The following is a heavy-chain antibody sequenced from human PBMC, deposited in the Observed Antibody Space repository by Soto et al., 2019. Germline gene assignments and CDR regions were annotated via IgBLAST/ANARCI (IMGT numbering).Heavy chain of an antibody. CDR1: GFTFSSYG. V-gene: IGHV3-33*01. J-gene: IGHJ6*02. CDR3: ARDNPLNTAMVYYYYYGMDV. D-gene: IGHD5-18*01. CDR2: IWYDGSNK. Sequence: PGGSLRLSCAASGFTFSSYGMHWVRQAPGKGLEWVAVIWYDGSNKYYADSVKGRFTISRDNSKNTLYLQMNSLRAEDTAVYYCARDNPLNTAMVYYYYYGMDVWGQGTTVTVSS.